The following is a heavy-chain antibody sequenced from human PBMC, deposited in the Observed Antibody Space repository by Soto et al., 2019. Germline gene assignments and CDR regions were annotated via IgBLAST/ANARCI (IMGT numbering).Heavy chain of an antibody. V-gene: IGHV3-23*01. CDR3: AKIGPDYDFWSGYYPAY. J-gene: IGHJ4*02. Sequence: GASLKISCAASGFTFSSYAMSWVRQAPGKGLEWVSAISGSGGSTYYADSVKGRFTISRDNSKNTLYLQMNSLRAEDTAVYYCAKIGPDYDFWSGYYPAYWGQGTLVTVSS. CDR1: GFTFSSYA. D-gene: IGHD3-3*01. CDR2: ISGSGGST.